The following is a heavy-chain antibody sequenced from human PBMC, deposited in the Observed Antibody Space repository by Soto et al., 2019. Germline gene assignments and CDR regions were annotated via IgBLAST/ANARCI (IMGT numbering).Heavy chain of an antibody. CDR2: INPNSGGT. CDR1: GYTFTGYY. Sequence: QVQLVQSGAEVKKPGASVKVSCKASGYTFTGYYMHWVRQAPGQGLEWMGWINPNSGGTNYAQKFQGWVNMTRDPSISTAYMELSRLRSDDTAVYYCARDLETNSSSWNYYYYGMDVWGQGTTVTVSS. D-gene: IGHD6-13*01. V-gene: IGHV1-2*04. J-gene: IGHJ6*02. CDR3: ARDLETNSSSWNYYYYGMDV.